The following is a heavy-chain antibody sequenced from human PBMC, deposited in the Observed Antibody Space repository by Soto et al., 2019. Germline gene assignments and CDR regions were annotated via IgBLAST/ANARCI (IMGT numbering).Heavy chain of an antibody. Sequence: PSETLSLTCSVYGWTFSGYFWAWVRQPPGKGLEWIGEIEHNGNNNINPSLKSRVTMSVDTSKNQISLTLTSVTAADTAMYYCARDFRYFPYWGQGTLVTVSS. CDR2: IEHNGNN. D-gene: IGHD3-10*01. J-gene: IGHJ4*02. CDR1: GWTFSGYF. CDR3: ARDFRYFPY. V-gene: IGHV4-34*01.